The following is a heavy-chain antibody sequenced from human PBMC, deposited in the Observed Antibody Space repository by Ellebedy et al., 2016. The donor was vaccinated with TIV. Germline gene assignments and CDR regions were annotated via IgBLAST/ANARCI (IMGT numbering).Heavy chain of an antibody. CDR3: TRASDFDY. CDR2: ISSSGTPI. CDR1: GFTFSTYG. Sequence: GGSLRLXCAASGFTFSTYGMTWVRQAPGKGLQWVSYISSSGTPIYYADSVKGRFTISRDNAKNFLYLQLNSLRDEDTAVYYCTRASDFDYWGQGTLVTVSS. D-gene: IGHD1-26*01. J-gene: IGHJ4*02. V-gene: IGHV3-48*02.